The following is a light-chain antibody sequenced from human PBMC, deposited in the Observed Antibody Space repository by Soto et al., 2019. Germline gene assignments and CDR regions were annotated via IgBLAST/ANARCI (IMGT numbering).Light chain of an antibody. V-gene: IGKV3-15*01. CDR1: QSVRSD. Sequence: DRVMTQSPATLSVSPGDTASLSCRASQSVRSDVAWYQQKPGQAPRLLMYRASFRAIGVPARFSGSGSGTEFTLTISSLQSEDFAVYYCQQFNDWPRTFGQGTKVDIK. J-gene: IGKJ1*01. CDR2: RAS. CDR3: QQFNDWPRT.